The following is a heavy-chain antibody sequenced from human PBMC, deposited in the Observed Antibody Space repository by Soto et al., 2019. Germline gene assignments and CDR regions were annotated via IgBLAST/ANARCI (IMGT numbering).Heavy chain of an antibody. V-gene: IGHV3-30-3*01. CDR2: ISYDGSNK. J-gene: IGHJ6*02. Sequence: GGSLRLSCAASGFTFSSYAMHWVRQAPGKGLEWVAVISYDGSNKYYADSVKGRFTISRDNSKNTLYLQMNSLRAEDTAVYYCARPLVVYYYYGTDVWGQGTTVTVS. CDR3: ARPLVVYYYYGTDV. CDR1: GFTFSSYA. D-gene: IGHD6-6*01.